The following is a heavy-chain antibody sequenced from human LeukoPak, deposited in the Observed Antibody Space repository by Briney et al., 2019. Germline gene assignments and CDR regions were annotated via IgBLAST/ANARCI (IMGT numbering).Heavy chain of an antibody. V-gene: IGHV3-9*01. J-gene: IGHJ4*02. CDR3: AKLRSTRYSSSWYFDY. D-gene: IGHD6-13*01. CDR2: ISWNSGSI. CDR1: GLTFENYD. Sequence: GGSLRLSCAASGLTFENYDMHWVRQVPGKGLEWVSGISWNSGSIGYADSVKGRFTISRDNAKNSLYLQMNGLRPEDTASYYCAKLRSTRYSSSWYFDYWGQGTLVTVSS.